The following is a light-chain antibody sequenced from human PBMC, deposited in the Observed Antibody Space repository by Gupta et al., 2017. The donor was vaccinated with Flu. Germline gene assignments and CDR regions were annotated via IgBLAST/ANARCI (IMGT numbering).Light chain of an antibody. CDR1: DIGSKS. CDR2: DDS. J-gene: IGLJ1*01. V-gene: IGLV3-21*02. CDR3: QAWDRSSDHYV. Sequence: SCVLPQSPSASVAPGPPARTTGLGNDIGSKSVHWYQQKPGQAPVLLVYDDSHRPSGIPERFSGSNSGTTATVTSSRVEAGDAADYYCQAWDRSSDHYVFGTGTKVTVL.